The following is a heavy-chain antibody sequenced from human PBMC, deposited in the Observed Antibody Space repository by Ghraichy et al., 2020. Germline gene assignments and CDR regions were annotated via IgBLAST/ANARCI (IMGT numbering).Heavy chain of an antibody. CDR2: IQYSETT. V-gene: IGHV4-39*01. CDR3: ARHVQYYGMDV. D-gene: IGHD1-1*01. J-gene: IGHJ6*02. Sequence: TLSLTCTVSGGSMSSGSYYWGWIRQPPGKGLEWIGSIQYSETTYYNPSLKSRVTISVDTSKSQFSLKLTSVTAADTAVYYCARHVQYYGMDVWGQGTTVTVSS. CDR1: GGSMSSGSYY.